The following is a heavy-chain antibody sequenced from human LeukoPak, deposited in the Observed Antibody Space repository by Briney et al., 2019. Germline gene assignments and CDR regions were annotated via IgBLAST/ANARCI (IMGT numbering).Heavy chain of an antibody. CDR3: ARRRDLYSGSYYPFDY. V-gene: IGHV5-51*01. CDR1: GYIFVTYW. CDR2: IYPGDSDT. D-gene: IGHD1-26*01. J-gene: IGHJ4*02. Sequence: AGESLKISCEGSGYIFVTYWIAWVRQLPGKGLEWMGIIYPGDSDTRYSPSFQGQVTISADKSITTAYLQWSSLKASDTAMYYCARRRDLYSGSYYPFDYWGQRTLVTVSS.